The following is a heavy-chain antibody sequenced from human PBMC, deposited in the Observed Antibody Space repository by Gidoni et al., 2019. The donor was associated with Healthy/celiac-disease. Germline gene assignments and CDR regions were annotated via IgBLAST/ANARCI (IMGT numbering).Heavy chain of an antibody. Sequence: EVQLFESGGGLVQPGGSLRLPCAASGFTFSSYATSWVRQAPGKGLEWVSAMSGSGGSTYYADSVQGRFTISRDNSKNTLYLQMNSLRAEDTAVYYCAKGLRPYSGYEEHLGPHAFDIWAKGQGSPSLQ. J-gene: IGHJ3*02. CDR3: AKGLRPYSGYEEHLGPHAFDI. V-gene: IGHV3-23*01. CDR1: GFTFSSYA. CDR2: MSGSGGST. D-gene: IGHD5-12*01.